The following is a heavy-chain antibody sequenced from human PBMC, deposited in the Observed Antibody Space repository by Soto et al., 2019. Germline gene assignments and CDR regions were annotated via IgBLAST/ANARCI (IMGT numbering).Heavy chain of an antibody. D-gene: IGHD6-13*01. V-gene: IGHV3-7*01. CDR2: IRQDGREG. J-gene: IGHJ3*02. CDR1: GFTFSSHW. Sequence: EVQLVESGGGLVHPGGSLGLSCAASGFTFSSHWMSWVRQAPGKGLEWVANIRQDGREGQYLDSVKGRFTLSRDNAKNSLYLQMNGLRVEDTAVYYCAKSEGYSFDIRGQGTLVTVSS. CDR3: AKSEGYSFDI.